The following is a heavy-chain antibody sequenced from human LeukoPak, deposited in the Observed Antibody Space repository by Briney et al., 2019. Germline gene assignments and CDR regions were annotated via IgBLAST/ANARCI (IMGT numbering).Heavy chain of an antibody. CDR1: GYTFTSYG. V-gene: IGHV1-18*01. D-gene: IGHD3-10*01. J-gene: IGHJ5*02. CDR3: ARDRIPDYYGSGSRRLDP. Sequence: ASVKVSCKASGYTFTSYGISWVRQAPGQGLEWMGWISAYNGNTNYAQKLQGRVTMTTDTSTSTAYMELRSLRSDDTAVYYCARDRIPDYYGSGSRRLDPWGQGTLVTVSS. CDR2: ISAYNGNT.